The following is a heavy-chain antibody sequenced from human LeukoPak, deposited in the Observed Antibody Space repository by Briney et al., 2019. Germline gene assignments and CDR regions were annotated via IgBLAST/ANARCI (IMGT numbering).Heavy chain of an antibody. V-gene: IGHV4-34*01. Sequence: SETLSLTCAVYGGSFSGYYWSWIRQPPGKGLEWIGEINHSGSTNNNPSLKSRVTISVDTSKNQFSLKLSSVTAADTAVYYCARGAIVVVPAAILEYSGWFDPWGQGTLVTVSS. J-gene: IGHJ5*02. D-gene: IGHD2-2*02. CDR2: INHSGST. CDR1: GGSFSGYY. CDR3: ARGAIVVVPAAILEYSGWFDP.